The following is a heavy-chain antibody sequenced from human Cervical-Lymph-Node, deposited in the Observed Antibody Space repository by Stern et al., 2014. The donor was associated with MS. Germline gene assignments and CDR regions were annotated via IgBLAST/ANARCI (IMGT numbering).Heavy chain of an antibody. CDR3: ARDRHRYCSGGTCFPLDY. V-gene: IGHV1-2*06. Sequence: QVQLVESGAEVKKPGASVKVSCKASGYTFTGYYIHWVRQAPGQGLEWMGRISPNSGGTDYAQKFQGRVTMTRDTSISTAYLELSSFRSDDTAVYYCARDRHRYCSGGTCFPLDYWGQGTLVTVSS. D-gene: IGHD2-15*01. CDR2: ISPNSGGT. CDR1: GYTFTGYY. J-gene: IGHJ4*01.